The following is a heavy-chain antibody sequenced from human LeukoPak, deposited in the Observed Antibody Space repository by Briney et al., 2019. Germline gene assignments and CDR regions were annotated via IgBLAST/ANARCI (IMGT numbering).Heavy chain of an antibody. D-gene: IGHD2-2*01. Sequence: PSETLSLTCAVYGGSFSGYYWSWIRQPPGKGLEWIGEINHSGSTNYNPSLKSRVTISVDTSKNQLSLKLSSVTAADTAVYYCARGIRDIVVVPAANPFDYWGQGTLVTVSS. CDR2: INHSGST. V-gene: IGHV4-34*01. CDR1: GGSFSGYY. CDR3: ARGIRDIVVVPAANPFDY. J-gene: IGHJ4*02.